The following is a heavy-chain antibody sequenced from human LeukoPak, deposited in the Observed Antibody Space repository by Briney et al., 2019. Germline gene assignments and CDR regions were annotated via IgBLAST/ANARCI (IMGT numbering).Heavy chain of an antibody. CDR3: ARADYDSSGYHTNWFDP. V-gene: IGHV1-2*06. Sequence: ASVKVSCKASGYTFTGYYMHWVRQAPGQGLEWMGRINPNSGGTNYARKFQGRVTMTRDTSISTAYMELSRLRSDDTAVYYCARADYDSSGYHTNWFDPWGQGTLVTVSS. CDR1: GYTFTGYY. J-gene: IGHJ5*02. D-gene: IGHD3-22*01. CDR2: INPNSGGT.